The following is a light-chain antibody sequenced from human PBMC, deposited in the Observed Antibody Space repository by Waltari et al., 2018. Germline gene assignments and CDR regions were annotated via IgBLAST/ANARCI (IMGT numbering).Light chain of an antibody. CDR2: EVT. CDR1: SSDVGNYNL. J-gene: IGLJ2*01. CDR3: CSYAGSRIVV. Sequence: QSALTQPASVSGSPGQSITISCTGTSSDVGNYNLVSWYQHHQGKVPKLMIYEVTKRPSGISNRFSGSKPGNTASLTISGLQAEDEGDYYCCSYAGSRIVVFGGGTKMTVL. V-gene: IGLV2-23*02.